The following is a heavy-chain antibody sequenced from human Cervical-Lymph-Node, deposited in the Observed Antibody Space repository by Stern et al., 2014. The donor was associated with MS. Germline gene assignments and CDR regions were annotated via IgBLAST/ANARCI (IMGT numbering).Heavy chain of an antibody. Sequence: EVQLVESGGALVQPGGSLRLSCDASGFTFRDYWMHWVRQAPGKGLEWVARINRYATFTKHADSVRGRFTISGDNARNTLYLQMNILRAEDTAFYYFTKDTYGPEDYWGQGTSVTVSS. CDR3: TKDTYGPEDY. CDR1: GFTFRDYW. CDR2: INRYATFT. D-gene: IGHD3-10*01. J-gene: IGHJ4*02. V-gene: IGHV3-74*02.